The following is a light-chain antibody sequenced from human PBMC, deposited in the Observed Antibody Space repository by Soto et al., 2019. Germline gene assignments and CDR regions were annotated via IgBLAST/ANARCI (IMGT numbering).Light chain of an antibody. V-gene: IGKV1-39*01. CDR3: QQSYSTPRFT. CDR1: QSISSY. J-gene: IGKJ3*01. Sequence: DIQMTQSPSSLSASVGDRVTITCRASQSISSYLNWYQQKPGKAPKLLIYAASSLQSGVPSRFSGSRSGTDFPLTISSLQPEDFATYYCQQSYSTPRFTFGPGTKVDIK. CDR2: AAS.